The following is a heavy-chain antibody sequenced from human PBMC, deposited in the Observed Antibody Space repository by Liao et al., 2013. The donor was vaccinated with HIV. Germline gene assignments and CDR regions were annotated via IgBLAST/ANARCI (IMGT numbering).Heavy chain of an antibody. J-gene: IGHJ2*01. CDR3: ARGVQWLGNWYLDL. V-gene: IGHV4-34*11. Sequence: QVQLQQWGAGLLKPSETLSLTCAVYGGSFSGYYWNWIRLPPGKGLEWIGYISKTGSTKYNPSLKSRITISVDTSKNQLSLKMNSMTAADTAVYHCARGVQWLGNWYLDLWGRGTLVTVSS. CDR2: ISKTGST. D-gene: IGHD6-19*01. CDR1: GGSFSGYY.